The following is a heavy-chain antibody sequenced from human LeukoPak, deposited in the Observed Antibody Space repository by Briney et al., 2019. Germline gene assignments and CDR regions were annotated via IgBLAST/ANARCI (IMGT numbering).Heavy chain of an antibody. Sequence: PGRSLRLSCAASGFTFDDYAMYWVRQAPGKGLEWVSGISWNSGSIGYADSVKGRFTISRDNAKNSLYLQMNSLRAEDTALYYCATQSDAFDIWGQGTMVTVSS. CDR1: GFTFDDYA. CDR3: ATQSDAFDI. CDR2: ISWNSGSI. V-gene: IGHV3-9*01. J-gene: IGHJ3*02.